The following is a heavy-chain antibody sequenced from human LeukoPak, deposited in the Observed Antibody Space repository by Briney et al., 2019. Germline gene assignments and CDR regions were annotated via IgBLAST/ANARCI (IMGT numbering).Heavy chain of an antibody. Sequence: SETLSLTCAVYGGSFSGYYWSWIRQPPGKGLEWIGEINHSGSTNYNPSLKSRVTISVDTSKNQFSLKLSSVTAADTAVYYCAGSRTYYYDSSGLAPFDPWGQGTLVTVSS. CDR2: INHSGST. CDR3: AGSRTYYYDSSGLAPFDP. V-gene: IGHV4-34*01. CDR1: GGSFSGYY. J-gene: IGHJ5*02. D-gene: IGHD3-22*01.